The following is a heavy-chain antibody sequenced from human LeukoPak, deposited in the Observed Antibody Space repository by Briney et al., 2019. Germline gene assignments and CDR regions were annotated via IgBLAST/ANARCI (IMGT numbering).Heavy chain of an antibody. CDR1: GGSISSGGYS. CDR3: ARHPTKWELRLSLDY. D-gene: IGHD1-26*01. CDR2: IYYSGST. V-gene: IGHV4-30-4*07. J-gene: IGHJ4*02. Sequence: PSETLSLTCAVSGGSISSGGYSWSWIRQPPGKGLEWIGYIYYSGSTYYNPSLKSRVTISVDTSKNQFSLKLSSVTAADTAVYYCARHPTKWELRLSLDYWGQGTLVTVSS.